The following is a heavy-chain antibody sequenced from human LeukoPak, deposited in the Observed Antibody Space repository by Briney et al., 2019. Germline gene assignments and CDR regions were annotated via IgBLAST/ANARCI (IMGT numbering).Heavy chain of an antibody. V-gene: IGHV3-30*03. CDR2: ISYDGSNK. CDR3: ATGGGDYAMSIHNWFDP. CDR1: GFTFTNYG. Sequence: GGSLRLSCAASGFTFTNYGMHWVRQAPGKGLEWVAVISYDGSNKYYADSVEGRFTISRDNSKNTLYLQMNSLRAEDTAVYYCATGGGDYAMSIHNWFDPWGQGTPVTVSS. D-gene: IGHD4-17*01. J-gene: IGHJ5*02.